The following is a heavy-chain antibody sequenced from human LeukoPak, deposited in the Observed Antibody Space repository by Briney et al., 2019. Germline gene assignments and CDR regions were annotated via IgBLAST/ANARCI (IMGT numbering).Heavy chain of an antibody. Sequence: SETLSLTCTVSAGSISNYYWSWIRQPPGKGLEWIGYISYSGSTNYNPSLKSRVTISVDTSKNQFSLKLSSVTAADTAVYYCARDSSGPFDYWGQGTLVTVSS. D-gene: IGHD6-19*01. CDR2: ISYSGST. J-gene: IGHJ4*02. V-gene: IGHV4-59*01. CDR1: AGSISNYY. CDR3: ARDSSGPFDY.